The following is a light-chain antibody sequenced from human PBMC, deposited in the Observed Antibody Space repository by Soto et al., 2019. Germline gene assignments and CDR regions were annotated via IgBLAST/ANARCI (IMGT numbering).Light chain of an antibody. Sequence: IPMTPSPATLSLSPGERATLACRASQSVNSWLAWYQQRRGQAPPLLIYGASTRASGVPARFSGSGSGTDFTLTISSLQAEDVAVYYCQQYDSGPPFTFGGGTKVDIK. V-gene: IGKV3-15*01. CDR2: GAS. CDR1: QSVNSW. CDR3: QQYDSGPPFT. J-gene: IGKJ4*02.